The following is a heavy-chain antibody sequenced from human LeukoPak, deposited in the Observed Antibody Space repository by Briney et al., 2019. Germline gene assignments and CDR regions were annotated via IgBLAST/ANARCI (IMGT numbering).Heavy chain of an antibody. Sequence: GGSLRLSCAASGFTFSSYWMNWVRQAPGKGLVWVSRIASDGSSTTYADSVKGRFTISRDNAKNSLYLQMNSLRAEDTAVYYCARDECGGDCYSDYWGQGTLVTVSS. CDR3: ARDECGGDCYSDY. J-gene: IGHJ4*02. CDR1: GFTFSSYW. D-gene: IGHD2-21*02. CDR2: IASDGSST. V-gene: IGHV3-74*01.